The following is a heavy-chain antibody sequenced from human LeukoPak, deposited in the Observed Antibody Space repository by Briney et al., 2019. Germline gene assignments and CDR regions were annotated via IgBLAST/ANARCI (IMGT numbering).Heavy chain of an antibody. D-gene: IGHD1-26*01. CDR1: GYSFTNYW. Sequence: GESLKISCKGSGYSFTNYWIGWVRQMSGKGLEWMGVIYPGDSDTRYRLAFQGQVNISADKSISTTYLQWRSLKASDTAMYYCARRYSGSYLVDYWGQGTLVIVSS. V-gene: IGHV5-51*01. CDR3: ARRYSGSYLVDY. J-gene: IGHJ4*02. CDR2: IYPGDSDT.